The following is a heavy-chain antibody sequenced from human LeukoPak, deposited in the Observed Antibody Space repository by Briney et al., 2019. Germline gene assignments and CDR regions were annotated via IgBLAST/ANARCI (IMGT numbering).Heavy chain of an antibody. D-gene: IGHD3-3*01. Sequence: PSQTLSLTCTVSGGSISSGSHYWSWIRQPAGKGLEWIGRIYTSGSTNYNPSLKSRVTISVDTSKNQFSLNLRSVTAADTAVYYCARGGEVRGVVPSGAFEIWGQGTMVTVSS. CDR2: IYTSGST. CDR3: ARGGEVRGVVPSGAFEI. CDR1: GGSISSGSHY. J-gene: IGHJ3*02. V-gene: IGHV4-61*02.